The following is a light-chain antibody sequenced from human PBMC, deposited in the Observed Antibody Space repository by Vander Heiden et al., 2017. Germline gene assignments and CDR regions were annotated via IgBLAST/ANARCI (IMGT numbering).Light chain of an antibody. CDR2: GNN. CDR1: SPNIGAGYD. CDR3: QSYDDRLSGSWV. J-gene: IGLJ3*02. Sequence: QSVLTQPPSVSGAPGQSVTISCTGSSPNIGAGYDVHWYTQFQGTAPNLLIFGNNNRPYGGPARCSSSKSGTSASLAITGLQAEDEAEDYCQSYDDRLSGSWVFGGGTKLTVL. V-gene: IGLV1-40*01.